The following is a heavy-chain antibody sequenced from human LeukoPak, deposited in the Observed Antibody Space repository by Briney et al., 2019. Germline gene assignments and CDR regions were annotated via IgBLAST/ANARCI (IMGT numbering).Heavy chain of an antibody. D-gene: IGHD6-19*01. CDR3: ARDSGYTSGNYYYGMDV. Sequence: GASLKISCKGSGYTFTTYWIAWVRPMPGKGLEWMGNIYPADSDTRYSPSFQGQVTISVDKSISTAYLQWSSLKASDTAIYYCARDSGYTSGNYYYGMDVWGQGTTVTVSS. J-gene: IGHJ6*02. CDR2: IYPADSDT. V-gene: IGHV5-51*01. CDR1: GYTFTTYW.